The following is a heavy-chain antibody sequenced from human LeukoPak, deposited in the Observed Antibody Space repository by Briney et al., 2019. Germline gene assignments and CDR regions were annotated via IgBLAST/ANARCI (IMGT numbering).Heavy chain of an antibody. J-gene: IGHJ4*02. CDR2: IYYSGST. Sequence: PSETLSLTCTVSGGSISSSSYYWGWIRQPPGKGLEWIGTIYYSGSTYYNPSLKSRVTIFVGTSKNQFSLKLSSVTAADTAVYYCARQDRPVSGGPGDYWGQGTLVTVSS. CDR1: GGSISSSSYY. D-gene: IGHD3-10*02. V-gene: IGHV4-39*01. CDR3: ARQDRPVSGGPGDY.